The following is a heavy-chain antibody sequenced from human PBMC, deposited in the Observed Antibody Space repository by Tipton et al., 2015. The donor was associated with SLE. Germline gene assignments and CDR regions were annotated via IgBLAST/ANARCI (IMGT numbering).Heavy chain of an antibody. D-gene: IGHD4-17*01. J-gene: IGHJ4*02. V-gene: IGHV3-43*01. CDR2: INWDGSIT. CDR1: GFTFDDNT. Sequence: SLRLSCIASGFTFDDNTLHCVRQTPGKGLEWVSLINWDGSITSYVDSVKGRFTISRDNIKNSLYLQMNSLRTEDTALHYCAKDIGDYHFDSWGQGTLVTVSS. CDR3: AKDIGDYHFDS.